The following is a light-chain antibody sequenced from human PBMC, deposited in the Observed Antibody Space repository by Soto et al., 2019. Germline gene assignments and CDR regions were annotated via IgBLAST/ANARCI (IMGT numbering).Light chain of an antibody. CDR1: QSVSSSR. Sequence: DIVLTQSPATLSLSPGERATLSCGASQSVSSSRLAWYQQKPALAPRLLIYDASSRATGIPDRFSGSGSGTDFTLTISRLEPEDFAVYYCQQFATSPLTFGGGTKVDIK. V-gene: IGKV3D-20*01. CDR3: QQFATSPLT. CDR2: DAS. J-gene: IGKJ4*01.